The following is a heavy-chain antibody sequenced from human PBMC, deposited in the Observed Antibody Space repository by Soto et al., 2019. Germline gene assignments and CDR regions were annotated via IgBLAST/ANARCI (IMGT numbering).Heavy chain of an antibody. D-gene: IGHD3-16*01. CDR1: GGSISGYF. CDR3: ARTGWGVF. J-gene: IGHJ4*02. V-gene: IGHV4-59*01. CDR2: VHSSGST. Sequence: QVQLQESGPGLVKPSETLSLTCTVAGGSISGYFWNWIRQPPGRGLEWIGYVHSSGSTKYNPSLRSRVTISIGTSKNLCSLNVNSVTAADTAVYYFARTGWGVFWGQGTLVTVSS.